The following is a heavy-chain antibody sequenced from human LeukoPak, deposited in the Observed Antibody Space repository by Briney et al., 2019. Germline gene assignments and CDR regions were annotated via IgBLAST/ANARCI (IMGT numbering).Heavy chain of an antibody. CDR1: GYTFTGYY. D-gene: IGHD3-9*01. CDR3: ARIKDYDILTGHFDY. CDR2: INPNSGGT. V-gene: IGHV1-2*02. J-gene: IGHJ4*02. Sequence: GASVKVSCKASGYTFTGYYMHWVRQAPGQGLEWMGWINPNSGGTNYAQKLQGRVTMTTDTSTSTAYMELRSLRSDDTAVYYCARIKDYDILTGHFDYWGQGTLVTVSS.